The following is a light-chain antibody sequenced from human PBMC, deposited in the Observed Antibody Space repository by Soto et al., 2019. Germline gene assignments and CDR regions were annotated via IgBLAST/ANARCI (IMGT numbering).Light chain of an antibody. J-gene: IGKJ4*01. V-gene: IGKV2-28*01. CDR3: MQALQTPLT. CDR2: LGS. Sequence: PGEPASISCRSSQSLLHSNGYNYLDWYLQKPGQSPQLLIYLGSNRASGVPDRFSGSGSGTDFTLKISRVEAEDVGVYYCMQALQTPLTFGGGTKVDIK. CDR1: QSLLHSNGYNY.